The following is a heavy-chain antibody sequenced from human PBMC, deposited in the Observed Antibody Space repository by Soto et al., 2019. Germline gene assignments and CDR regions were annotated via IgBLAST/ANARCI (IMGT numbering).Heavy chain of an antibody. CDR2: TDGSGGAT. CDR3: AKDIMRGIVAAGRPYYYYGMDV. Sequence: GGSLRLSCAASGFTFSTSAMSWVRQAPGKGLEWVSATDGSGGATYYADSVKGRFTISRDNSKNTLYLQMNSLRAEDTAVYYWAKDIMRGIVAAGRPYYYYGMDVWGQGTTVTVSS. J-gene: IGHJ6*02. V-gene: IGHV3-23*01. CDR1: GFTFSTSA. D-gene: IGHD6-13*01.